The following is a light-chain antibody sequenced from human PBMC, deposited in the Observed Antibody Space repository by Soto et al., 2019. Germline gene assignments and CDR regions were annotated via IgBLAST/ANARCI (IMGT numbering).Light chain of an antibody. V-gene: IGKV1-5*03. CDR3: QQYYSTPLT. Sequence: DIQMTQSPSTLSASIGDRGTILCRASQTISSWLAWYQQKQGKAPKVXIYKASTLKSGVPSRFSGSGSGTDFTLTISSLQAEDVAVYYCQQYYSTPLTFGGGTKVEIK. CDR2: KAS. J-gene: IGKJ4*01. CDR1: QTISSW.